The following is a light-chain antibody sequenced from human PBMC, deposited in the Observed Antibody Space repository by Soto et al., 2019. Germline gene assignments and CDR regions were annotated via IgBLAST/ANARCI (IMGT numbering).Light chain of an antibody. J-gene: IGKJ2*01. Sequence: EIVMTQSPATLSVSPGERATLSCRASQSFSSNLSWYQQKPGQAPRLLIYGASTRATGITARFSGSGSGTEFTLTISSLQSEDFAVYSCQQYNNWPPYTFGQGTKLEIK. CDR2: GAS. CDR1: QSFSSN. CDR3: QQYNNWPPYT. V-gene: IGKV3D-15*01.